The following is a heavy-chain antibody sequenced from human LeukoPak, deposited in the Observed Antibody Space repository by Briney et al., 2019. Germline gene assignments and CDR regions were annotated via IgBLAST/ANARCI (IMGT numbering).Heavy chain of an antibody. CDR2: ISAYNGNT. CDR3: ARDLGFGELLESYYYYYMDV. V-gene: IGHV1-18*01. J-gene: IGHJ6*03. Sequence: ASVKVSCKASGYTFTSYGISWVRQAPGQGLEWMGWISAYNGNTNYAQKLQGRVTMTTDTSTSTAYMELRSLRSDDTAVYYCARDLGFGELLESYYYYYMDVWGKGTTVTVSS. CDR1: GYTFTSYG. D-gene: IGHD3-10*01.